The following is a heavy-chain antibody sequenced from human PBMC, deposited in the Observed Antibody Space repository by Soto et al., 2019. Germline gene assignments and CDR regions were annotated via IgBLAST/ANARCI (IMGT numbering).Heavy chain of an antibody. CDR1: GGSISSSSYY. CDR2: IYYSGRT. D-gene: IGHD2-15*01. J-gene: IGHJ4*02. V-gene: IGHV4-39*01. Sequence: QLQLQESGPGLVKPSETLSLTCTVSGGSISSSSYYWGWIRQPPGKGLEWIGSIYYSGRTYYNPSPTSRVTISVDTSKNQFYLKLSSVTAADTAVYYCARHTPAISISDHWGQGTLVTVSS. CDR3: ARHTPAISISDH.